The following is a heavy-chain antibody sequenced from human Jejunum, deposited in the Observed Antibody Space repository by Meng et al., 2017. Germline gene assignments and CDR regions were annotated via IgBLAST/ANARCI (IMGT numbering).Heavy chain of an antibody. V-gene: IGHV4-4*03. CDR2: VWPSAAT. CDR1: GVYTTARFY. D-gene: IGHD3-16*01. Sequence: QVQLQVPGPGLVKPPGTLSPTFSVAGVYTTARFYWTWVRQAPGKGLEWIGEVWPSAATYYTPSLSSRITITIDTSNNQFSLEVAFLTAADTAVYYCARAIREGYFDSWGQGTLVTVSS. J-gene: IGHJ1*01. CDR3: ARAIREGYFDS.